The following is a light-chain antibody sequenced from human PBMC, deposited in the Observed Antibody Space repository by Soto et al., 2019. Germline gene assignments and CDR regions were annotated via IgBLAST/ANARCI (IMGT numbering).Light chain of an antibody. CDR1: QSVSSY. CDR3: QQRTNWPLTT. V-gene: IGKV3-11*01. Sequence: EIVLTQSPGSLSLSPGERATLSYRASQSVSSYLAWYQQKPGQAPRLLIYDASNRATGIPARFSGSGSGTDFTLTIRSLEPEDFAIYYCQQRTNWPLTTFGHGTRLEIK. J-gene: IGKJ5*01. CDR2: DAS.